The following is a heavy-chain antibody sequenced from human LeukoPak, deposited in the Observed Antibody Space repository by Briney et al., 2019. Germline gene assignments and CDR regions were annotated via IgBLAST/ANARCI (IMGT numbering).Heavy chain of an antibody. D-gene: IGHD3-9*01. V-gene: IGHV4-39*07. CDR1: GGSISSSSYY. CDR3: ARVGYDVLTGYTPLDY. Sequence: PSETLSLTCTVSGGSISSSSYYWGWIRQPPGKGLEWIGRIYYSGSTYYNPSLKSRVTISLDTSRIQFSLKVHSVTAADTAVYYCARVGYDVLTGYTPLDYWGQGTLVTVSS. CDR2: IYYSGST. J-gene: IGHJ4*02.